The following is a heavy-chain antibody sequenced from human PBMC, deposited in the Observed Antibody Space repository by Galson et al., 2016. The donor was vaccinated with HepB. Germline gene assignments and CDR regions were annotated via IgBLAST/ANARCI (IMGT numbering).Heavy chain of an antibody. D-gene: IGHD2-2*01. J-gene: IGHJ4*02. V-gene: IGHV3-21*01. CDR1: GFTFSTYS. CDR2: ISITSGYK. CDR3: ARGGSTTCKD. Sequence: LRLSCAASGFTFSTYSMNWVRQAPGKGLEWVSFISITSGYKYYADSLKGRFTISRDNAKNTAYLQMNSLRAEDTAVYYCARGGSTTCKDWGQGTLVTVSS.